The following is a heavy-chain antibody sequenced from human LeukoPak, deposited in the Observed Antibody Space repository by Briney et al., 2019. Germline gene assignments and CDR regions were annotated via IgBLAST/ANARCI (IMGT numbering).Heavy chain of an antibody. J-gene: IGHJ6*03. CDR3: ARVFTIFGVAQYYMDV. CDR2: IYYSGST. V-gene: IGHV4-59*01. CDR1: GGSISSYY. Sequence: SETLSLTCTVSGGSISSYYWSWIRQPPGKGLEWIGYIYYSGSTNYNPSLKSRVTISVDTSKNQFSLTLSSVTAADTAVYYCARVFTIFGVAQYYMDVWGKGTTVTVSS. D-gene: IGHD3-3*01.